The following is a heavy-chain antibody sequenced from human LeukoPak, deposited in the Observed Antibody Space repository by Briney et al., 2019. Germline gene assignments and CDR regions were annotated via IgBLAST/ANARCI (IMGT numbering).Heavy chain of an antibody. Sequence: PGGSLRLSCAASGFTFGDFYMRWIRQAPGKGLGWVSYISSSGSTIYHADSVKGRFTISRDNAKNSLYLQMNSLRAEDTAVYYCARGIAVAGYDAFDFWGQGTMVTVSS. D-gene: IGHD6-19*01. CDR1: GFTFGDFY. J-gene: IGHJ3*01. V-gene: IGHV3-11*01. CDR2: ISSSGSTI. CDR3: ARGIAVAGYDAFDF.